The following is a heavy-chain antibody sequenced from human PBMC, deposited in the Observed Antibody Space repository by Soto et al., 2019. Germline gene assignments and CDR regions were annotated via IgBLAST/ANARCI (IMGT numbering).Heavy chain of an antibody. Sequence: ASVKVSCKASGYSFTSYAITWVRQAPGQGLEWMGWISAYNGYTKYAQKFQGRVTMTTDTSTNTAYMELRSLRSDDTAVYYCARVWFGDLLDLDYWGQGTLVTVSS. CDR2: ISAYNGYT. CDR3: ARVWFGDLLDLDY. D-gene: IGHD3-10*01. J-gene: IGHJ4*02. V-gene: IGHV1-18*01. CDR1: GYSFTSYA.